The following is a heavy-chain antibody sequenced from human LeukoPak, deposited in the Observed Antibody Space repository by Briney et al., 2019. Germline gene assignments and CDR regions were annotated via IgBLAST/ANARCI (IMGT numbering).Heavy chain of an antibody. Sequence: PETLSPTRTVSGGSISTYFWSWIRQPPGKGLEWIGYVYYSGTTNYNPSLKSRVTISVDTSKNQFSLRLTSVTAADTAVYYCARGGGSGWYEKIWSDPWGQGTVTTVSS. CDR2: VYYSGTT. CDR3: ARGGGSGWYEKIWSDP. D-gene: IGHD6-19*01. CDR1: GGSISTYF. V-gene: IGHV4-59*01. J-gene: IGHJ5*02.